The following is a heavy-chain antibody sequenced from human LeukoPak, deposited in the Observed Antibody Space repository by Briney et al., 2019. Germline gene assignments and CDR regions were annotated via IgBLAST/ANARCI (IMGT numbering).Heavy chain of an antibody. Sequence: SETLSLTCAVYGGSFSGYYWSWIRQPPGKGLEWIGEITHSGSTNYNPSLKSRVTISVDTSKNQFSLKLSSVTAADTAVYYCARGGIAVAGTAVSSYYYYYYMDVWGKGTTVTVSS. CDR3: ARGGIAVAGTAVSSYYYYYYMDV. D-gene: IGHD6-19*01. CDR1: GGSFSGYY. V-gene: IGHV4-34*01. J-gene: IGHJ6*03. CDR2: ITHSGST.